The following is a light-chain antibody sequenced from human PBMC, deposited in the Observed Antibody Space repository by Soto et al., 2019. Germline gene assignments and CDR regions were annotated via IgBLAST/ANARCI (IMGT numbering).Light chain of an antibody. Sequence: IQLTQSPSSLSASVGDRVTISCRASQGNNSFVAWYQQKSGKAPKLLIYAASTLQSGVPSRFSGSGSGTEVTLTISSLQPEDFSTYYCQQLHDRRFSCGQGTKLDIK. CDR1: QGNNSF. CDR2: AAS. CDR3: QQLHDRRFS. V-gene: IGKV1-9*01. J-gene: IGKJ2*01.